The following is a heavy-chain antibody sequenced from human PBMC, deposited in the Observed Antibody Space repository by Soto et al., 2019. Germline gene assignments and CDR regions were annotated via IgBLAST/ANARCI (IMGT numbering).Heavy chain of an antibody. D-gene: IGHD3-10*01. CDR1: GGSISSSSYY. J-gene: IGHJ6*03. CDR3: SQGSGSYPFYYYYMDV. Sequence: ASETLSLTCTVSGGSISSSSYYWGWIRQPPGKGLEWIGSIYYSGSTYYNQSLKSRVTISVDTSKNQFSLKLSSVTAADTASYFCSQGSGSYPFYYYYMDVWGKGTTVTVSS. CDR2: IYYSGST. V-gene: IGHV4-39*01.